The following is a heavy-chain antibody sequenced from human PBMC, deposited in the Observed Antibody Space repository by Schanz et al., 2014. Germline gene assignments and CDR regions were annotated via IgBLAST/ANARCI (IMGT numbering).Heavy chain of an antibody. D-gene: IGHD3-10*01. V-gene: IGHV1-69*02. CDR1: GGTFSSST. Sequence: QGQLVQSGAEVKKPGASVKVSCKASGGTFSSSTLTWVRQAPGQGLEWMGRIIPILDKTNYAQKFQGRLTVTRDTSTSTVNMELSSLRSEDTAVYYCARIGGSVFDYWAQGTLVTVSS. CDR2: IIPILDKT. J-gene: IGHJ4*02. CDR3: ARIGGSVFDY.